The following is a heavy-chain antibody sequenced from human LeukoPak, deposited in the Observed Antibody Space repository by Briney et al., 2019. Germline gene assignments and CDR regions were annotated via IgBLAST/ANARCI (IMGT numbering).Heavy chain of an antibody. D-gene: IGHD5-12*01. CDR3: ARDPKWLRYTYYYYGMDV. Sequence: PGGSLRLSCAASGFTFSSYAMHWVRQAPGKGLEWVAVISYDGSNKYYADSVKGRFTISRDNSKNTLYLQMNSLRAEDTAVYYCARDPKWLRYTYYYYGMDVWGQGTTVTVSS. J-gene: IGHJ6*02. CDR1: GFTFSSYA. CDR2: ISYDGSNK. V-gene: IGHV3-30*04.